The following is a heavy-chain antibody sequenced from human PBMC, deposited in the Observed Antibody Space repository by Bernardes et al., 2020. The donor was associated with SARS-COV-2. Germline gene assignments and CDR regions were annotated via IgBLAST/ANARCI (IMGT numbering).Heavy chain of an antibody. V-gene: IGHV1-24*01. CDR2: FDPEDGET. Sequence: ASVKVSCKVSGYTLTALSMHWVRQAPGEGLEWMGGFDPEDGETIYAQKFQGRVTMTEDTSTDTAYMELSSLRSEDTAVYYCATAPAVVTASWFDPWGQGTLVTVSS. CDR3: ATAPAVVTASWFDP. D-gene: IGHD2-21*02. J-gene: IGHJ5*02. CDR1: GYTLTALS.